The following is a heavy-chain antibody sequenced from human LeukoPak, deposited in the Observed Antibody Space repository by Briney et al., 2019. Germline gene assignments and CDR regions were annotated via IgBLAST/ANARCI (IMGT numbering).Heavy chain of an antibody. Sequence: PSETLSLTCTVSGGSISSYYWRWIRQPPGKGLEWIGYIYYSGSTNYNPSLKSRVTISVDTSKNQFSLKLSSVTAADTAVYYCARQGYSSGWYRTWFDPWGQGTLVTVSS. V-gene: IGHV4-59*01. D-gene: IGHD6-19*01. CDR2: IYYSGST. CDR1: GGSISSYY. CDR3: ARQGYSSGWYRTWFDP. J-gene: IGHJ5*02.